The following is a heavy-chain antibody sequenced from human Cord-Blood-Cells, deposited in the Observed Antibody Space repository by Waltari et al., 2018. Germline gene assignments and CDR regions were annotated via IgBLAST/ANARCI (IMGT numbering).Heavy chain of an antibody. J-gene: IGHJ4*02. Sequence: QLQLQESGPGLVKPSETLSLTCTVSGGSISSSSYYWGWIRQPPGKGLERIGSIYYSGSTYDNPSLKSRFTISVDTSKNEFSLKLSSVTAADTAVYYCARLDGYYCDYWGQGTLVTVSS. D-gene: IGHD4-17*01. CDR2: IYYSGST. V-gene: IGHV4-39*01. CDR1: GGSISSSSYY. CDR3: ARLDGYYCDY.